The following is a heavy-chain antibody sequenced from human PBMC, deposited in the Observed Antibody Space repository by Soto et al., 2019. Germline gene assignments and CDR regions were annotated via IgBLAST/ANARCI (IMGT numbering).Heavy chain of an antibody. J-gene: IGHJ4*02. Sequence: SETLSLTCAVYGGSFSGYYWSWIRQPPGKGLEWIGEINHSGSTNYNPSLKSRVTISVDTSKNQFSLKLSSVTAADTAVYYCACGSGSYYRVFDYWGQGTLVTVSS. CDR1: GGSFSGYY. CDR2: INHSGST. D-gene: IGHD3-10*01. V-gene: IGHV4-34*01. CDR3: ACGSGSYYRVFDY.